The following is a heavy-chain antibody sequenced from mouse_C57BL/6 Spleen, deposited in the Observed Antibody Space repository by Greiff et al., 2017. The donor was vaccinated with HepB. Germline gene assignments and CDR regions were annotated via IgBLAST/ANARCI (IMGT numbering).Heavy chain of an antibody. CDR3: ARSSITTVVSLDFDV. Sequence: VMLVESGAELVRPGTSVKVSCKASGYAFTNYLIEWVKQRPGQGLEWIGVINPGSGGTNYNEKFKGKATLTADKSSSTAYMQLSSLTSEDSAVYFCARSSITTVVSLDFDVWGTGTTVTVSS. CDR2: INPGSGGT. CDR1: GYAFTNYL. D-gene: IGHD1-1*01. V-gene: IGHV1-54*01. J-gene: IGHJ1*03.